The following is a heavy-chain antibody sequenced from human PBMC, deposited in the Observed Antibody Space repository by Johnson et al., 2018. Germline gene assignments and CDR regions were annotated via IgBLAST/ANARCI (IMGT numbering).Heavy chain of an antibody. CDR1: GYTFTSYV. V-gene: IGHV1-8*01. J-gene: IGHJ3*02. D-gene: IGHD1-26*01. CDR2: MNPHSGDT. Sequence: QVQLVQSGAEVKEPGASVKVSCKASGYTFTSYVFNWVRQASGQGLEWMGWMNPHSGDTGYAQKFQGRVTMTRDTSLSTAYMELRSLGSEDTAVYYCLSGGYSAFDIWGQGTMVTVSS. CDR3: LSGGYSAFDI.